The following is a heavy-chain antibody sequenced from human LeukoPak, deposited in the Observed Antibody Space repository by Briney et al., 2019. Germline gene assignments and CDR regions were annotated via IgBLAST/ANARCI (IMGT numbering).Heavy chain of an antibody. CDR3: ARTIAAAGTGSGTRYYYGMDV. CDR2: IIPIFGTA. V-gene: IGHV1-69*13. Sequence: ASVKVSCKASGGTFSSYAISWVRQAPGQGFEWMGGIIPIFGTANYAQKFQGRVTITADESTSTAYMELSRLRSDDTAVYYCARTIAAAGTGSGTRYYYGMDVWGQGTTVTVSS. CDR1: GGTFSSYA. J-gene: IGHJ6*02. D-gene: IGHD6-13*01.